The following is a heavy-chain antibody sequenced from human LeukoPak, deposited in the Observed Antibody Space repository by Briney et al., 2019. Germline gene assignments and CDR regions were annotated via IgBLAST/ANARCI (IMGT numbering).Heavy chain of an antibody. J-gene: IGHJ4*02. Sequence: GGSLRLSCAASGFTVSSNYMNWVRQAPGKGLEWVSIIYSGGGTYYADSVKGRFTISRDNSKNTLYLQMNSLRADDTAVYYCARGCYYERSGYCPFDYWGPGTLVTVSS. CDR3: ARGCYYERSGYCPFDY. V-gene: IGHV3-53*01. CDR2: IYSGGGT. D-gene: IGHD3-22*01. CDR1: GFTVSSNY.